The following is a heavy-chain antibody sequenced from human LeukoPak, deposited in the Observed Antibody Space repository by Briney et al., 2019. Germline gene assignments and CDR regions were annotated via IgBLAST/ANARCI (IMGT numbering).Heavy chain of an antibody. Sequence: ASVKVSCKASGGTFSSYAISWVRQAPGQGLEWMGRIIPILGIANYAQKFQGRVTITADKSTSTAYMELSSLRSEDTAVYYCARYSSSWYDYYHGMDVWGQGTTVTVSS. CDR3: ARYSSSWYDYYHGMDV. CDR1: GGTFSSYA. V-gene: IGHV1-69*04. CDR2: IIPILGIA. D-gene: IGHD6-13*01. J-gene: IGHJ6*02.